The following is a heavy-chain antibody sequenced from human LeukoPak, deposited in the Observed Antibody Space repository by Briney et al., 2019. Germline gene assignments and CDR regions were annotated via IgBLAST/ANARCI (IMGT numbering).Heavy chain of an antibody. V-gene: IGHV3-33*01. J-gene: IGHJ4*02. D-gene: IGHD2-15*01. CDR1: GFTFSSYG. Sequence: GRSPRLSCAASGFTFSSYGMHWVRQAPGKGLEWVAVIWYDGSNKYYADSAKGRFTISRDNSKNTLYLQMNSLRAEDTAVYYCARDRVYCSGGSCAPYFDYWGQGTLVTVSS. CDR3: ARDRVYCSGGSCAPYFDY. CDR2: IWYDGSNK.